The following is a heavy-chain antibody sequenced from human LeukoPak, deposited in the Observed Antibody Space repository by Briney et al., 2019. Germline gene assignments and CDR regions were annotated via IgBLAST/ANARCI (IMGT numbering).Heavy chain of an antibody. D-gene: IGHD3-22*01. Sequence: PGGSLRLSCVASGFPFSSYWMTWVRQAPGKGLEWVANIKQDGSKKSYVDSVKGRFTISRDNAKNSLYLQMNSLRAEDTAVYYCARPANYYDSSGLDIWGQGTMVTVSS. CDR1: GFPFSSYW. CDR3: ARPANYYDSSGLDI. J-gene: IGHJ3*02. V-gene: IGHV3-7*01. CDR2: IKQDGSKK.